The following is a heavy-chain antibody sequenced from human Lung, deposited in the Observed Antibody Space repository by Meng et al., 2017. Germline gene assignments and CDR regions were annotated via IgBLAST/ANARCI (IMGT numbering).Heavy chain of an antibody. CDR2: INHSGST. CDR1: GGSFSEYY. V-gene: IGHV4-34*01. Sequence: VPLQRGGAGLLKPSWTLSLTCVVSGGSFSEYYWSWIRQPPGKELEWIGEINHSGSTNYNPSLESRATISVDTSQNNLSLKLSSVTAADSAVYYCARGPTTMAHDFDYWGQGTLVTVSS. J-gene: IGHJ4*02. CDR3: ARGPTTMAHDFDY. D-gene: IGHD4-11*01.